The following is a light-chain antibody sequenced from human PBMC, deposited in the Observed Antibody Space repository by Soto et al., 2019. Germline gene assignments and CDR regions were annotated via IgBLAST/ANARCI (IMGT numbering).Light chain of an antibody. CDR2: SNN. CDR1: SSNIGSST. V-gene: IGLV1-44*01. J-gene: IGLJ2*01. Sequence: QFVLTQPPSASGTPGQRVTISCSGSSSNIGSSTVTWYQQLPGTAPKLFIYSNNQRPSGVPDRFSGSKSGTSASLAISGLQSEDEADYYCAAWDDSLNGPVFGGGTKLTVL. CDR3: AAWDDSLNGPV.